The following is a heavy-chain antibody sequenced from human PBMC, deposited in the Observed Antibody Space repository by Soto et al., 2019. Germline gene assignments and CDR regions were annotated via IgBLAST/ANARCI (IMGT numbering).Heavy chain of an antibody. V-gene: IGHV2-5*01. CDR1: GFSLSTSGVG. D-gene: IGHD3-3*01. CDR2: IYWNDDK. J-gene: IGHJ5*02. Sequence: SGPTLVNPTQTLTLTCTFSGFSLSTSGVGVGWIRQPPGKALEWLALIYWNDDKRYSPSLKSRLTITKDTSTNQAVLTMTNMDPVDTATYYCAHRHRVLSCLEWLGPNWFDPWGQGTLVTVSS. CDR3: AHRHRVLSCLEWLGPNWFDP.